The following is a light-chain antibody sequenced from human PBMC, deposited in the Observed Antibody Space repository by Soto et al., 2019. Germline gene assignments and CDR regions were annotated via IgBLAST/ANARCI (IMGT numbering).Light chain of an antibody. CDR2: DVS. V-gene: IGLV2-11*01. CDR3: CSYAGSYTYV. CDR1: GSDVGGYNY. J-gene: IGLJ1*01. Sequence: SVLTQPRSVSGSPGQSVTISCTGTGSDVGGYNYVSWYQQHPGKAPKLMIYDVSKRPSGVPDRFSGSKSGNTASLTISGLQAEDEADYYCCSYAGSYTYVFETGTKLTVL.